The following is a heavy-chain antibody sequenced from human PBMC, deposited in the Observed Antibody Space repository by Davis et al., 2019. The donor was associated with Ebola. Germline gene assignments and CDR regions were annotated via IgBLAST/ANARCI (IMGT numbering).Heavy chain of an antibody. CDR3: ARVALKDNFDA. CDR1: GFTFSAYT. V-gene: IGHV3-7*01. CDR2: IKQDGSES. J-gene: IGHJ5*02. Sequence: GESLKISCAASGFTFSAYTMSWIRQAPGKGLEWVANIKQDGSESYYVDSVKGRFTISRDNAKKSLYLDMSSLRADDTAIYYCARVALKDNFDAWGQGTLVTVSS. D-gene: IGHD1-1*01.